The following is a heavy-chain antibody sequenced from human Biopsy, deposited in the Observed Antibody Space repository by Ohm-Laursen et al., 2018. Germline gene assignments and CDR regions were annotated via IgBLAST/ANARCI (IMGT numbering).Heavy chain of an antibody. CDR1: GYTFTGQY. J-gene: IGHJ1*01. D-gene: IGHD2-15*01. V-gene: IGHV1-2*02. Sequence: ASVKVSCKASGYTFTGQYLHWVRQVPGQGLEWMGWINPHSGTTKFAQDFQGRVTMTRDTSITTAYMELGRLRSDDTAVYYCAKGRDLRGGAEYFQHWGQGALVTASS. CDR3: AKGRDLRGGAEYFQH. CDR2: INPHSGTT.